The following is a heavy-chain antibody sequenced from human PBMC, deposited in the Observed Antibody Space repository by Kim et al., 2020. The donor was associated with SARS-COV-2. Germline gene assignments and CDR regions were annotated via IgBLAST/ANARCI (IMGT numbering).Heavy chain of an antibody. CDR2: LIGSGDKK. V-gene: IGHV3-23*01. CDR3: AKARSTYVFDY. Sequence: PGGSLRLSCSASGFTFDNYAMTWVRQAPGKGLEWVASLIGSGDKKYHSDSVKGRFPISRDNSINTLYLQMNGLRAEDTAVYYCAKARSTYVFDYWGHGTLVSVSS. CDR1: GFTFDNYA. J-gene: IGHJ4*01. D-gene: IGHD3-16*01.